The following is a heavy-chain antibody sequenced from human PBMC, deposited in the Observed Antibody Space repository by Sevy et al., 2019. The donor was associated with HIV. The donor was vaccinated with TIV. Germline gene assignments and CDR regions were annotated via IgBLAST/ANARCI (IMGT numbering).Heavy chain of an antibody. J-gene: IGHJ6*02. CDR1: GFTFISYS. Sequence: GGSLRLSCAASGFTFISYSFNWVRQAPGKGLEWLSYISTGRSTIYYADSVKGRFTISRDKAKKSLYLQMNSLRAEDTAVYYCAREGGYSDQGMDVWGQGTTVTVSS. V-gene: IGHV3-48*01. CDR2: ISTGRSTI. D-gene: IGHD5-18*01. CDR3: AREGGYSDQGMDV.